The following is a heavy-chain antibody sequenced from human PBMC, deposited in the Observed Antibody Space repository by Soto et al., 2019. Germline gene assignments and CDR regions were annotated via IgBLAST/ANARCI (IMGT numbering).Heavy chain of an antibody. CDR3: AKDQGNSDAFDI. V-gene: IGHV3-23*01. Sequence: GGSLRLSCPASGFTFSTSGMSWVRQAPGKGLEWVSSISGSGAYTYYADSVKGRFTISRDNSKSTLYLQMNSLRAEDTAVYYCAKDQGNSDAFDIWGQGTMVTVSS. D-gene: IGHD2-21*01. J-gene: IGHJ3*02. CDR2: ISGSGAYT. CDR1: GFTFSTSG.